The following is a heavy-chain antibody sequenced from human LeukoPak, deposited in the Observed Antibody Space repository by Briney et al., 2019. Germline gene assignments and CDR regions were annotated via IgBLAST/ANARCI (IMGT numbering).Heavy chain of an antibody. CDR2: INHSGST. V-gene: IGHV4-34*01. CDR3: ARGGHYDRLLFDP. J-gene: IGHJ5*02. CDR1: GGSFSGYY. Sequence: SSETLSLTCAVYGGSFSGYYWSWIRQPPGKGLEWIGEINHSGSTNYNPSLKSRVTISVDTSKNQFSLKLSSVTAADTAVYYCARGGHYDRLLFDPWGQGTLVTVSS. D-gene: IGHD3-3*01.